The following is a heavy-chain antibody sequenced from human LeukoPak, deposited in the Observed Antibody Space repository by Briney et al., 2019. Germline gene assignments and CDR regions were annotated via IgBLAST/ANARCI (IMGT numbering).Heavy chain of an antibody. V-gene: IGHV3-33*01. CDR2: IFYDGSNK. Sequence: GGSLRLSCAASGFTFSNYGMHWVGQAPGKGLEWLAAIFYDGSNKYYADTVKGRLTISRDNSKNTLYLQVNSLRAEDTAVYYCARDQALYFSYGDYWGQGTLVTVSS. CDR3: ARDQALYFSYGDY. D-gene: IGHD2/OR15-2a*01. J-gene: IGHJ4*02. CDR1: GFTFSNYG.